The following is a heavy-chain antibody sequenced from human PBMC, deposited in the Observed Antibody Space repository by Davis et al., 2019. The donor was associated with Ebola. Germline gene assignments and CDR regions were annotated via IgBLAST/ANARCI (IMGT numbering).Heavy chain of an antibody. CDR3: ASDEHNSSWYKN. CDR1: GASISGYY. V-gene: IGHV4-39*07. D-gene: IGHD6-19*01. Sequence: PSETLSLTCTVSGASISGYYWGWIRQPPGRGLEWIGSMSKSGTTYYNPSLKSRVTISVDTSKNQVSLQLNSVTAADTAMYYCASDEHNSSWYKNWGQGILVTVSS. CDR2: MSKSGTT. J-gene: IGHJ4*02.